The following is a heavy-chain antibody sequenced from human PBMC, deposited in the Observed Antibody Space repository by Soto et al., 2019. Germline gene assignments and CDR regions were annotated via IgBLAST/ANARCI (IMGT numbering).Heavy chain of an antibody. CDR3: ARHDGFSSGWIFDY. CDR2: MYHSGST. J-gene: IGHJ4*01. V-gene: IGHV4-30-2*01. CDR1: GCSISSGGYS. D-gene: IGHD6-19*01. Sequence: SETLSLTCAVSGCSISSGGYSWSWIRQPPGKGLEWIGYMYHSGSTYYNPSLKSRVTISIDRSKNQFSLKLSSVTAADTAVYYCARHDGFSSGWIFDYWGHGTLVTVSS.